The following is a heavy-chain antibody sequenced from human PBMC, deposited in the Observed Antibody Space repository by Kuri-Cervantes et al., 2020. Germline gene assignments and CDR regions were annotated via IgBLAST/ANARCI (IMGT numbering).Heavy chain of an antibody. CDR1: GFTFSSYG. D-gene: IGHD4-11*01. Sequence: GGSLRLSCAASGFTFSSYGMHWVRQAPGKGLEWVAVISYDGSNKYYADSVKGRFTISRDNSKNTLYLQMNSLRAEDTAVYYCARDYGNEAFDIWGQGTMVTVSS. CDR3: ARDYGNEAFDI. V-gene: IGHV3-30*03. CDR2: ISYDGSNK. J-gene: IGHJ3*02.